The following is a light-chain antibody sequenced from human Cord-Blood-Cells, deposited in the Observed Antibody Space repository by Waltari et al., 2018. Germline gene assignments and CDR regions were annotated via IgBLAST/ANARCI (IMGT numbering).Light chain of an antibody. Sequence: QSALTQPAAVSGSPGQSITISCTGTSSDVGGYNYLSWYQQHPGKDPKLMIYDVSKRPSGVSSRISGSKSGNTASLTISGLQAEDEADYYCSSYTSSSTWVFGGGTKLTVL. CDR1: SSDVGGYNY. CDR2: DVS. V-gene: IGLV2-14*01. CDR3: SSYTSSSTWV. J-gene: IGLJ3*02.